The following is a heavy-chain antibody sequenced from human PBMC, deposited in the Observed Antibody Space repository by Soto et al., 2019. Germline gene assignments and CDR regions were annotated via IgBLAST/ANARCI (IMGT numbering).Heavy chain of an antibody. CDR1: GGSISSYY. J-gene: IGHJ3*02. D-gene: IGHD3-22*01. Sequence: QVQLQESGPGLVKPSETLSLTCTVSGGSISSYYWSWIRQPPGKGLEWIGYIYYSGSTNYNPSLKSRVTISVDTSKNQFSLKLSSVTAADTAVYYCARGRGNYYDSSGYNDAFDIWGQGTMVTVSS. CDR3: ARGRGNYYDSSGYNDAFDI. V-gene: IGHV4-59*01. CDR2: IYYSGST.